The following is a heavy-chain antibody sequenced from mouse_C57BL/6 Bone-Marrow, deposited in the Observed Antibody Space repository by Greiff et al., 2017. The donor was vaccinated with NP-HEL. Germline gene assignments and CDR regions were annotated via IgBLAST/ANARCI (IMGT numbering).Heavy chain of an antibody. Sequence: EVKLMESGGGLVQPKGSLKLSCAASGFSFNTYAMNWVRQAPGKGLEWVARIRSKSNNYATYYADSVKDRFTISRDDSESMLYLQMNNLKTEDTAMYYCVRRAYYYGYAMDYWGQGTSVTVSS. CDR2: IRSKSNNYAT. V-gene: IGHV10-1*01. CDR1: GFSFNTYA. CDR3: VRRAYYYGYAMDY. D-gene: IGHD1-1*01. J-gene: IGHJ4*01.